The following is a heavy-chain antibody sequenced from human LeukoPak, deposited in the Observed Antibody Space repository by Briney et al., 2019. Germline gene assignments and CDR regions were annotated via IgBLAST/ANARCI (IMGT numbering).Heavy chain of an antibody. V-gene: IGHV4-59*08. CDR1: GDPINSYY. Sequence: PSETLSLTCTVSGDPINSYYWRWIRQPPGKGLEWLGYIYYRGSANYNPSLKSRVTISIDTSKNQFSLKLTSVTAADTAVYYCARLLHDWFDSWGQGTLVTVSS. CDR2: IYYRGSA. J-gene: IGHJ5*01. D-gene: IGHD4-11*01. CDR3: ARLLHDWFDS.